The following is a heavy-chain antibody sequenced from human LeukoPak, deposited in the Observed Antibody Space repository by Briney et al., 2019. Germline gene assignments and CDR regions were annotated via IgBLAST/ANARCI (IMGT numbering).Heavy chain of an antibody. V-gene: IGHV3-53*01. CDR3: ASRITMVRGGFDN. Sequence: GGTLRLSCAASGFTFSNHGMNWVRQAPGKGLEWVSVMYSGGSSYYADSVKGRFTISRDNSKKILYLQLNSLRAEDTAVYYCASRITMVRGGFDNWGQGTLVTVSS. CDR1: GFTFSNHG. J-gene: IGHJ4*02. CDR2: MYSGGSS. D-gene: IGHD3-10*01.